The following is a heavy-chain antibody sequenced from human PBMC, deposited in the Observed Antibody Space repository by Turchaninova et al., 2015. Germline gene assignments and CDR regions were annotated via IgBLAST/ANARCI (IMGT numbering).Heavy chain of an antibody. J-gene: IGHJ6*03. Sequence: QVQLVESGGGVVQPGGSMRLSCVWFGFILSHYGMHWVGQASGKGLGWVAFVGAQGNPQYYAYSVQGRFTISRDNSKNTLYLHMNSLTAEDTTVYYCAKDSGFWCYMDVWGKGTTVTVSS. CDR2: VGAQGNPQ. CDR1: GFILSHYG. D-gene: IGHD2-2*03. CDR3: AKDSGFWCYMDV. V-gene: IGHV3-30*02.